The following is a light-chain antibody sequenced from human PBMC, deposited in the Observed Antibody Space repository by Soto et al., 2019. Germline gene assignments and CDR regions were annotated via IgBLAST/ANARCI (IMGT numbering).Light chain of an antibody. CDR2: HAS. V-gene: IGKV1-5*01. Sequence: MPQSPLSLPVTPGEPACISCRASQSLLHGNGYNYLAWYQQRPGKAPKILIYHASSLETGVPSRFSGSGSGTEFTLTISSLQPDDFATYYCQHYNSYGTFGQGTKVDI. CDR1: QSLLHGNGYNY. J-gene: IGKJ1*01. CDR3: QHYNSYGT.